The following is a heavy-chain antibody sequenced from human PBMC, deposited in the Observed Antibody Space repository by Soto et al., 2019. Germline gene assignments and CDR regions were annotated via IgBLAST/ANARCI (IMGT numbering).Heavy chain of an antibody. CDR1: GFTFSSYG. Sequence: GGSLRLSCAASGFTFSSYGMHWVRQAPGKGLEWVAVIWYDGSNKYYADSVKGRFTISRDNSKNTLYLQMNSLRAEDTAVYYCARDQSPYDILTGYYPSWGQGTLVTVSS. J-gene: IGHJ4*02. V-gene: IGHV3-33*01. D-gene: IGHD3-9*01. CDR2: IWYDGSNK. CDR3: ARDQSPYDILTGYYPS.